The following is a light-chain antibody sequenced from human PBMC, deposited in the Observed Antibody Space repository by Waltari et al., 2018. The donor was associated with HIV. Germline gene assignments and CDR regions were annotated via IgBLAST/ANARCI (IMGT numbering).Light chain of an antibody. Sequence: DIVMTQSPDSLAVSLGERATINCKSSQSVLYRSNNKEYLAWYQHKPGQPPKLLLYWASTRESRVPDRFSGSGSGTDFTLTISGLQAEDVAVYYCQQYYSTPWTFGQGTRVEIK. V-gene: IGKV4-1*01. CDR1: QSVLYRSNNKEY. CDR2: WAS. CDR3: QQYYSTPWT. J-gene: IGKJ1*01.